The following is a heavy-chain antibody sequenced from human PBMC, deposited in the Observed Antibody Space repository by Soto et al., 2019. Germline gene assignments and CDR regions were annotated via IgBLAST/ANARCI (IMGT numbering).Heavy chain of an antibody. CDR1: GYNFNSHS. D-gene: IGHD1-26*01. Sequence: QVPLVQSGSESMQPGASVKVSCKGSGYNFNSHSINWLRQAPGQGLEWMGWINPNTGNTTYEQGFTGRFVFSVDTSVSTVYLEIFSLKADDSAVYYCARDRASGSFDYWGQGTLVTVSS. CDR2: INPNTGNT. V-gene: IGHV7-4-1*01. CDR3: ARDRASGSFDY. J-gene: IGHJ4*02.